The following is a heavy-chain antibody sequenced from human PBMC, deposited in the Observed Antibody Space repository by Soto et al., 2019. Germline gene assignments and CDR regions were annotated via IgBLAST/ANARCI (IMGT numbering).Heavy chain of an antibody. D-gene: IGHD3-3*01. CDR1: GYNFVGYW. CDR2: IYPSDSDT. CDR3: ARGGVSTRTFDY. Sequence: EYLNVSGQGSGYNFVGYWIALVLHMPRKGLELMGIIYPSDSDTRYRPSFQGQVTISANKSISSAYLQWSSLRASDPAMYYCARGGVSTRTFDYWGQGTPVTVSS. V-gene: IGHV5-51*01. J-gene: IGHJ4*02.